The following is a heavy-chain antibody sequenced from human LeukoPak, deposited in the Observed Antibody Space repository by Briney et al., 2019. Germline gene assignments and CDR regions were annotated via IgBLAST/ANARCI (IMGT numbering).Heavy chain of an antibody. CDR2: ISSSGSTI. Sequence: KTGGSLRLSCAASGFTFSDYYMSWIRQAPGKGLEWVSYISSSGSTIYYADSVKGRLTISRDNSKNTLYLQMNSLRDEDTAVYYCAKDPGGGACAFDHWGQGTLVTVSS. CDR3: AKDPGGGACAFDH. V-gene: IGHV3-11*04. J-gene: IGHJ4*02. CDR1: GFTFSDYY. D-gene: IGHD1-26*01.